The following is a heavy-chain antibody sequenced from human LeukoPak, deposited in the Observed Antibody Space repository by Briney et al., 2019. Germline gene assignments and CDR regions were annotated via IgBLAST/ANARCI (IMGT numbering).Heavy chain of an antibody. D-gene: IGHD2-15*01. J-gene: IGHJ4*02. V-gene: IGHV1-24*01. CDR1: GYTLTELS. CDR2: FDPEDGET. CDR3: ARSFKVAAAFDY. Sequence: ASVKVSCKVSGYTLTELSMHWVRQAPGKGLEWMGGFDPEDGETIYAQKFQGRVTMTEDTSTDTAYMELSSLRSEDTAVYYCARSFKVAAAFDYWGQGTLVTVSS.